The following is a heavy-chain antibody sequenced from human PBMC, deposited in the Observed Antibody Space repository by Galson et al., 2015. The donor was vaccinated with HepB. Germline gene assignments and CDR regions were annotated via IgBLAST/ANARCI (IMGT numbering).Heavy chain of an antibody. Sequence: SLRLSCAASGFPFSTYTMSWVRQAPGKGLEWVSAISGSGGTTYYADSVRGRFTISRDNTKRTLYLQMNSLRPEDTAMYYCARDAGWYLDLWGRGTLVTVTS. J-gene: IGHJ2*01. CDR2: ISGSGGTT. V-gene: IGHV3-23*01. CDR1: GFPFSTYT. CDR3: ARDAGWYLDL.